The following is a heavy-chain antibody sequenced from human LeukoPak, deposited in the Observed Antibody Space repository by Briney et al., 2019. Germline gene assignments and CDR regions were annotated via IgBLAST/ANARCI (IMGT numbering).Heavy chain of an antibody. CDR3: ARGGYSSSWYHLDY. CDR1: GFTVSSNY. CDR2: IYSGGTT. Sequence: QSGGSLRLSCAASGFTVSSNYMSWVRQAPGKGLEWVSVIYSGGTTNYADSVKGRFTISRDNSKNTLFLQMNSLRAEDTAVYYCARGGYSSSWYHLDYWGQGTLVTVSS. V-gene: IGHV3-53*01. J-gene: IGHJ4*02. D-gene: IGHD6-13*01.